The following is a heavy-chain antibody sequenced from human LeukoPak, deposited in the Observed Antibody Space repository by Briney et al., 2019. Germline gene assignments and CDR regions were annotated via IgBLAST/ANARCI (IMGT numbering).Heavy chain of an antibody. CDR2: ISGSGGST. CDR1: GFTFSSYA. D-gene: IGHD3-10*01. CDR3: AKDWFGENYYYYGMDA. V-gene: IGHV3-23*01. J-gene: IGHJ6*02. Sequence: PGGSLRLSCAASGFTFSSYAMSWVRQAPGKGLEWVSAISGSGGSTYYADSVKGRFTISRDNSKNTLYLQMNSLRAEDTAVYYCAKDWFGENYYYYGMDAWGQGTTVTVSS.